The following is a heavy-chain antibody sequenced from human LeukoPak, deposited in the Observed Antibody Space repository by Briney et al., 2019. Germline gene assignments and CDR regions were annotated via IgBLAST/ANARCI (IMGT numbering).Heavy chain of an antibody. J-gene: IGHJ4*02. CDR3: ARGGYYDSSGNDY. V-gene: IGHV5-51*01. CDR1: GYSFTSYW. CDR2: IYPGDSDT. Sequence: GASLQISCKGSGYSFTSYWVGWVRQLPGKGLEWMGIIYPGDSDTRYRPSFQGQVTISADKSISTAYMQWSSLKASDTAMYYCARGGYYDSSGNDYWGQGTLVTVSS. D-gene: IGHD3-22*01.